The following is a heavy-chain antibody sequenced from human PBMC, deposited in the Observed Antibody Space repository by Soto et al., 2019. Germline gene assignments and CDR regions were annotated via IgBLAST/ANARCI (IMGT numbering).Heavy chain of an antibody. J-gene: IGHJ5*02. CDR1: GGSISRYY. CDR2: ISYSGIT. V-gene: IGHV4-59*01. Sequence: PSVTLSHTCTVSGGSISRYYWSWIRQPPGQGLQRIVYISYSGITNYNPSLKSRVTVSVDTSKDQFSLELSSVTAEDTAVYHSARVGPYSSSSYSWFDPWGQGTLVTVSS. CDR3: ARVGPYSSSSYSWFDP. D-gene: IGHD6-6*01.